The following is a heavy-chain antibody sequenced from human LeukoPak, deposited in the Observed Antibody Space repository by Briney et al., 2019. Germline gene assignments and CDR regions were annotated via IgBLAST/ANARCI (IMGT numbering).Heavy chain of an antibody. CDR1: GYTFTGYY. V-gene: IGHV1-2*02. CDR2: INPNSGGT. CDR3: ARVEIYFTNGVCHNWFDP. J-gene: IGHJ5*02. Sequence: GASVKVSCKASGYTFTGYYMHWVRQAPGQGLEWMGWINPNSGGTNYAQKFQGRVTMTRDTSISTAYMELSRLRSDDTAVYYCARVEIYFTNGVCHNWFDPWGQGTLVTVSS. D-gene: IGHD2-8*01.